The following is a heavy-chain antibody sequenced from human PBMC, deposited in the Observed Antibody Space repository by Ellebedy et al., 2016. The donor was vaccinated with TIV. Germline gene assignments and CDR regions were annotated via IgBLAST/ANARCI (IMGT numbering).Heavy chain of an antibody. CDR2: IHTSGIT. J-gene: IGHJ6*02. CDR3: ARDRGQWQYYGMDV. CDR1: GDSISSFS. V-gene: IGHV4-4*07. D-gene: IGHD6-19*01. Sequence: SETLSLXXTVSGDSISSFSWSWIRQPTGKGLEWIGRIHTSGITNYNPSLKSRLTVSLDTSKNQFSLKLSSVTAADTAVYYCARDRGQWQYYGMDVWGQGTTVTVSS.